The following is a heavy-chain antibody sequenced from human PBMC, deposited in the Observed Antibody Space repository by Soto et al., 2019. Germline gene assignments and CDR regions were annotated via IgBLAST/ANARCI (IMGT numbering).Heavy chain of an antibody. Sequence: ASVKVSCKASGYTFTSYGISWVRQAPGQGLEWMGWISAYNGNTNYAQKLQGRVTMTTDTSTSTAYMELRSLRSDDTAVYYCAREGGLGYCSGGSCYWFDPWGQGTLVTVSS. CDR1: GYTFTSYG. V-gene: IGHV1-18*01. J-gene: IGHJ5*02. CDR2: ISAYNGNT. CDR3: AREGGLGYCSGGSCYWFDP. D-gene: IGHD2-15*01.